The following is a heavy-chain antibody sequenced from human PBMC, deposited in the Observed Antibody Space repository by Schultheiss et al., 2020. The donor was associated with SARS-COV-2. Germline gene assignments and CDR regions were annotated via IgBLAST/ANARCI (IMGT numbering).Heavy chain of an antibody. CDR3: ARSFESAPH. CDR1: GFTFSSYE. V-gene: IGHV3-48*03. Sequence: GGSLRLSCAASGFTFSSYEMNWVRQAPGKGLEWVSYISSSGSTIYYADSVKGRFTISRDNAKNSLYLQMNSLRAEDTAVYYCARSFESAPHWGQGTLVTVSS. J-gene: IGHJ1*01. CDR2: ISSSGSTI.